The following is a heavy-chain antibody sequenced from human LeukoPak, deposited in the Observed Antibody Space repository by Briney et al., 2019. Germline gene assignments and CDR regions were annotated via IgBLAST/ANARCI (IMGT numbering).Heavy chain of an antibody. CDR3: AKGRSADITAAINY. V-gene: IGHV3-23*01. CDR2: ISGSGDST. J-gene: IGHJ4*02. D-gene: IGHD2-2*02. Sequence: GGSLRLSCATSGFTFINSAMTWVRQGPGKGLEWVSGISGSGDSTYYADSVKGRFTISRDSSNNTLFLQINSLRAADTAAYYCAKGRSADITAAINYCCQGTLVTVSS. CDR1: GFTFINSA.